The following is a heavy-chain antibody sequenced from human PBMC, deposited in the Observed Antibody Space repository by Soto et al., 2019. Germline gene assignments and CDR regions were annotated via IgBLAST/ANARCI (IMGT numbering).Heavy chain of an antibody. CDR3: ARAYYDTNGHSLDP. V-gene: IGHV4-59*01. CDR2: IYHSGST. J-gene: IGHJ5*02. Sequence: PSETLSLTCTVSGGSISSNYWSWIRQPPGKGLEWIGYIYHSGSTNYNPSFKSRVTISVDTPKNQFSVRLSSVTAADTAVYSCARAYYDTNGHSLDPWGLGTLLTVSS. D-gene: IGHD3-16*01. CDR1: GGSISSNY.